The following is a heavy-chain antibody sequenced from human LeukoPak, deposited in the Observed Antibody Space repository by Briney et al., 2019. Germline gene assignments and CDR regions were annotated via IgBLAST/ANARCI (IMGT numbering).Heavy chain of an antibody. V-gene: IGHV5-51*01. CDR1: GYSFTSYW. D-gene: IGHD4-17*01. CDR3: ARPHDYGDYVPEYYFDY. J-gene: IGHJ4*02. CDR2: IYPGDSDT. Sequence: GESLKISCKGSGYSFTSYWIGWVRQMPGKGLEWMGIIYPGDSDTRYSPSFQGQVTISADKSISTAYLQWSSLKASDTAMYYCARPHDYGDYVPEYYFDYWGQGTLVTVSS.